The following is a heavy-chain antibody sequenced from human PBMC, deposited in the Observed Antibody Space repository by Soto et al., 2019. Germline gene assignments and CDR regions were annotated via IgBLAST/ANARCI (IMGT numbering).Heavy chain of an antibody. J-gene: IGHJ4*02. D-gene: IGHD1-26*01. CDR2: IKQDGSEK. CDR1: GFTFSSYW. CDR3: ARTEYSGSYYFDY. Sequence: GGSLRLSCAASGFTFSSYWMSWVRQAPGKGLEWVANIKQDGSEKYYGDSVKGRFTISRDNAKNSLYLQMNSLRAEDTAVYYCARTEYSGSYYFDYWGQGTLVTVSS. V-gene: IGHV3-7*03.